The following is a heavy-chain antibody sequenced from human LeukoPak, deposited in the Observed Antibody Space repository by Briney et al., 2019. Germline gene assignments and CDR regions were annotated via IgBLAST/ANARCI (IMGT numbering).Heavy chain of an antibody. J-gene: IGHJ4*02. D-gene: IGHD3-22*01. V-gene: IGHV4-4*07. CDR1: GGSISSYY. CDR3: ARGRGEYYYDSSGYYVYYFDY. Sequence: SETLSLTCTVSGGSISSYYWSWIRQPAGKGLEWIGRIYTSGSTNYNPSLKGRVTMSVDTSKNQFSLKLSSVTAADTAVYYCARGRGEYYYDSSGYYVYYFDYWGQGTLVTVSS. CDR2: IYTSGST.